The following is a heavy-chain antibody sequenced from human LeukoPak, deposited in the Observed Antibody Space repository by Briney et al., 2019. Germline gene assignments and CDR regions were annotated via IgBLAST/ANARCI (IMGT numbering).Heavy chain of an antibody. CDR1: GFTFSSYW. Sequence: GGSLRLSCAASGFTFSSYWMHWVRQAPGKGLVWVSRINSDGSSTSYADSVKGRFTISRDNAKNTLYLQMNSLRAEDTAVYYCAVGIAAAGIPVDYWGQGTLVTVSS. D-gene: IGHD6-13*01. CDR2: INSDGSST. CDR3: AVGIAAAGIPVDY. J-gene: IGHJ4*02. V-gene: IGHV3-74*01.